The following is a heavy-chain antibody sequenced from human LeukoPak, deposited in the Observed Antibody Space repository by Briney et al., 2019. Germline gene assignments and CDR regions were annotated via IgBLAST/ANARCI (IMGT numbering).Heavy chain of an antibody. J-gene: IGHJ4*02. V-gene: IGHV3-33*01. CDR3: ARASGCYDY. CDR1: GLTFSAYG. Sequence: PGRSLRLSCETSGLTFSAYGIHWVRQAPGKGLEWVAVIWPDGSNRYYAESVKGRFTISRDNSKNTLYLEMNSLRAEDTAVYYCARASGCYDYWGQGTLVTVSS. CDR2: IWPDGSNR. D-gene: IGHD1-26*01.